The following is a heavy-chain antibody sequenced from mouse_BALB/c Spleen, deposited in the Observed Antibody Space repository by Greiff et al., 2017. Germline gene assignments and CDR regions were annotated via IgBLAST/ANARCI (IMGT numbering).Heavy chain of an antibody. Sequence: QVQLQQPGAELVKPAASVRLSCTASGYTFTSYWMHWVKQRPGPGLEWIGEINPSNGRTNYNEKFKSKATLTVDQNSSTAYMQHSSLTTEDAAVYYCARAGNYDAMDYWGQGTSVTVSS. CDR1: GYTFTSYW. CDR2: INPSNGRT. CDR3: ARAGNYDAMDY. D-gene: IGHD2-1*01. J-gene: IGHJ4*01. V-gene: IGHV1S81*02.